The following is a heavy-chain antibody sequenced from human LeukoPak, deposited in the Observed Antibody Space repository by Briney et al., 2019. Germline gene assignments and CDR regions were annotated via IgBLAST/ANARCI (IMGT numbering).Heavy chain of an antibody. V-gene: IGHV3-48*01. CDR3: ARSLVVGATYPYH. D-gene: IGHD1-26*01. J-gene: IGHJ5*02. CDR2: ISSSSSTI. CDR1: GFTFSSYG. Sequence: GGSLRLSCAASGFTFSSYGMTWVRQAPGKGLEWVSYISSSSSTIYYTDSLKGRFTISRDNAKNSMYLQLNSLRAEDTAVYYCARSLVVGATYPYHWGQGTLVTVSS.